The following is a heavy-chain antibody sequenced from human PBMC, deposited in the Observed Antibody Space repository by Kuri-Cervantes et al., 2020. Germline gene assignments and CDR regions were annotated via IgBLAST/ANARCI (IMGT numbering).Heavy chain of an antibody. CDR2: IYYSGST. V-gene: IGHV4-59*01. Sequence: SETLSLTCTVSGGSISSYYWSWIRQPPGKGLEWIGYIYYSGSTNYNPSLKSRVTISVDTSKNQFSLKQSSVTAADTAVYYCARKGNYGDYFYAFDIWGQGTMVTVSS. D-gene: IGHD4-17*01. CDR1: GGSISSYY. J-gene: IGHJ3*02. CDR3: ARKGNYGDYFYAFDI.